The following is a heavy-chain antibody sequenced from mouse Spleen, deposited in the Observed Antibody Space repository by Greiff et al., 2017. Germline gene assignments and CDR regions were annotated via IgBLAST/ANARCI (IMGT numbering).Heavy chain of an antibody. D-gene: IGHD2-3*01. V-gene: IGHV1-26*01. Sequence: SGPELVKPGASVKISCKASGYTFTDYYMNWVKQSHGKSLEWIGDINPNNGGTSYNQKFKGKATLTVDKSSSTAYMELRSLTSEDSAVYYCARGGLLLTFDYWGQGTTLTVSS. CDR1: GYTFTDYY. J-gene: IGHJ2*01. CDR2: INPNNGGT. CDR3: ARGGLLLTFDY.